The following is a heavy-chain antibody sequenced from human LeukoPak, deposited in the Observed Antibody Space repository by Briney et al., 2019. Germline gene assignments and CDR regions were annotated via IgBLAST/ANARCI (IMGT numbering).Heavy chain of an antibody. D-gene: IGHD3-10*01. CDR1: GFTLNNYW. CDR3: ARTPDGADY. J-gene: IGHJ4*02. V-gene: IGHV3-7*01. Sequence: GGSLRLSCAASGFTLNNYWMTWFRQAPGKGLEWVANIKQDGTEIFYVDSVRGRFIISRDNAENSLYLQMNSLRVEDTAVYYCARTPDGADYWGQGTLVTVSS. CDR2: IKQDGTEI.